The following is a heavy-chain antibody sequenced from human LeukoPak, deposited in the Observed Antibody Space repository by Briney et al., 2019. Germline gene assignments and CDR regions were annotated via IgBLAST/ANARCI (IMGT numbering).Heavy chain of an antibody. CDR2: IIPIFGTA. V-gene: IGHV1-69*06. CDR1: GGTFSSYA. CDR3: ARGPFDYDILTAPDY. Sequence: SVKVSCKASGGTFSSYAISWVRQAPGQGLEWLGGIIPIFGTANYAQKFQGRVTITADKSTSTAYMELSSLRSEDTAVYYCARGPFDYDILTAPDYWGQGTLVTVSS. J-gene: IGHJ4*02. D-gene: IGHD3-9*01.